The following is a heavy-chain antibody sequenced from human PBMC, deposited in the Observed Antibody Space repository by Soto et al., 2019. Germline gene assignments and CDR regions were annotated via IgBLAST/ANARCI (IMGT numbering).Heavy chain of an antibody. CDR3: ARTYDDSGPNSGGYGFDI. CDR2: INHSGST. CDR1: GGSFSGYY. V-gene: IGHV4-34*01. D-gene: IGHD3-22*01. Sequence: ASETLSLTCAVYGGSFSGYYWSWIRQPPGKGLEWIGEINHSGSTNYNPSLKSRVTISVDTSKNQFSLKLSSVTAADTAVYYCARTYDDSGPNSGGYGFDIWGQGTMVTVSS. J-gene: IGHJ3*02.